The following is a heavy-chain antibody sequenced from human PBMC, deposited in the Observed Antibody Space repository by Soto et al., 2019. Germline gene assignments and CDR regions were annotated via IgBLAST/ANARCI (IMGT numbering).Heavy chain of an antibody. J-gene: IGHJ5*02. CDR3: AKDVGYCTNGVCLYNWFDP. V-gene: IGHV3-30*18. D-gene: IGHD2-8*01. CDR1: GFTFNSYG. Sequence: RRLSCAASGFTFNSYGIHWVRQAPGKALEWVAVISYDGNNIYYGDSVQGRFTISRDNSKNTIYLQMNSLRAEDTAVYYCAKDVGYCTNGVCLYNWFDPWGQGTLVTVSS. CDR2: ISYDGNNI.